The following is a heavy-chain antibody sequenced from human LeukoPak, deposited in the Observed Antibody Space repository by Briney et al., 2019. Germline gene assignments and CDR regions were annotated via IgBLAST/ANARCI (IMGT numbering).Heavy chain of an antibody. J-gene: IGHJ4*02. CDR3: AGPYSSGGFRDY. D-gene: IGHD6-19*01. CDR2: ISGTGGST. V-gene: IGHV3-23*01. CDR1: GFTFTSYA. Sequence: GGSLRLSCAASGFTFTSYAMSWVRQAPGKGLEWVSAISGTGGSTYYAHSAKGRFTISTDNSKNTLYLSIHSVRGEDRAVYYCAGPYSSGGFRDYWGEGTLVTVSS.